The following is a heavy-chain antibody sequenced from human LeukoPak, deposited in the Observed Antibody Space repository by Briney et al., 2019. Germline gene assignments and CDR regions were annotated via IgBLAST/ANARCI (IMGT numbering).Heavy chain of an antibody. V-gene: IGHV4-59*08. Sequence: SETLSLTCTVSGGSINSYYWSWIRQPPGKGLEWIGYIYYSGSTNYNPSLKSRVTISVDTSNNKFSLRLTSLTAADTAVYYCVRHLSAGRPAFDIWGQGTMVTVSS. CDR3: VRHLSAGRPAFDI. J-gene: IGHJ3*02. CDR2: IYYSGST. D-gene: IGHD2-15*01. CDR1: GGSINSYY.